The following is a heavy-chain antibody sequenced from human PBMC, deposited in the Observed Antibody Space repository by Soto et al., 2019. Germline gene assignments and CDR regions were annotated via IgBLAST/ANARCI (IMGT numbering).Heavy chain of an antibody. CDR1: GFTFDDYA. Sequence: GGSLRLSCAASGFTFDDYAMHWVRQAPGKGLEWVSGISWNSGSIGYADSVKGRFTISRDNAKNSLYLQMNSLRAEDTALYYCAKDENSYGYLDCAFDIWGQGTMVTVSS. CDR2: ISWNSGSI. D-gene: IGHD5-18*01. V-gene: IGHV3-9*01. J-gene: IGHJ3*02. CDR3: AKDENSYGYLDCAFDI.